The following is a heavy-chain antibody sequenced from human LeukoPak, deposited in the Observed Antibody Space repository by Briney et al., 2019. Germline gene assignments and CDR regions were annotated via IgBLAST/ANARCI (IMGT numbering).Heavy chain of an antibody. V-gene: IGHV3-9*01. Sequence: GRSLRLSCAASGFTFDDYAMHWVRQAPGKGLEWVSGISWNSGSIGYADSVKGRFTISRDNAKNSLYLQMNSLRAEDTALYYCAKEPPLRFLEWSSDYWGQGTLVTVSS. J-gene: IGHJ4*02. CDR1: GFTFDDYA. D-gene: IGHD3-3*01. CDR3: AKEPPLRFLEWSSDY. CDR2: ISWNSGSI.